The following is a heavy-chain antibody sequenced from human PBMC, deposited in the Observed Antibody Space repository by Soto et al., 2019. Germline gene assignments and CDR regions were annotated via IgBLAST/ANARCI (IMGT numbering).Heavy chain of an antibody. V-gene: IGHV3-23*01. CDR3: AKGQAVAWESY. CDR1: GFTFSSYA. CDR2: ISDSGGST. J-gene: IGHJ4*02. D-gene: IGHD6-19*01. Sequence: GGSLTLSCAASGFTFSSYAMSWVRQPPGKGLEWVSAISDSGGSTYYAASVKGRITISRDNSKNTPYLQMNSLRAEDTAVYYCAKGQAVAWESYWGQGTLVTVSS.